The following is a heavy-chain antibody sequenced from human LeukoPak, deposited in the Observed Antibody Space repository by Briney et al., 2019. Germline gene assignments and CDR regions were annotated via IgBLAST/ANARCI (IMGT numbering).Heavy chain of an antibody. CDR3: ARDQYSRGDFDY. D-gene: IGHD2-15*01. V-gene: IGHV3-21*01. CDR2: ISSSSSYI. CDR1: GFTFSSYT. Sequence: PGGSLRLSCAASGFTFSSYTMNWVRQAPGKGLEWVSSISSSSSYIYYADSLKGRFTISRDNAKNSLYLQMSSLRAEDTAVYYCARDQYSRGDFDYWGQGTLVTVSS. J-gene: IGHJ4*02.